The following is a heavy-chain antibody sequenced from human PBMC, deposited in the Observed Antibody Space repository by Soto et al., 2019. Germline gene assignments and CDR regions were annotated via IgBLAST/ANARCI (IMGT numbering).Heavy chain of an antibody. D-gene: IGHD4-4*01. Sequence: QVQLVQSGAEVKKPGSSVKVSCNASGGTFSSYAISWVRQAPGQGLEWMGWIIPIFGTANYAQKFQGRVTITADESTRKAYMELSSLRSEDTAVYYCARVHSYPLTLTPGRIYYYGMDVWGQGTTGTVSS. CDR2: IIPIFGTA. CDR3: ARVHSYPLTLTPGRIYYYGMDV. V-gene: IGHV1-69*01. J-gene: IGHJ6*02. CDR1: GGTFSSYA.